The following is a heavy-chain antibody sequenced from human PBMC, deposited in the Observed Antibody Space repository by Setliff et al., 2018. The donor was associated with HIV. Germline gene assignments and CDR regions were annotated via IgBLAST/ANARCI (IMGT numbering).Heavy chain of an antibody. D-gene: IGHD3-22*01. J-gene: IGHJ3*02. V-gene: IGHV1-3*01. CDR1: GYTFTSYA. CDR2: INAGNGNT. CDR3: ASPLGSSGYGAFDI. Sequence: ASVKVSCKASGYTFTSYAMHWVRQAPGQRLEWMGWINAGNGNTKYSQKFQGRVTITRDTSASTACMELSSLRSEDTAVYYCASPLGSSGYGAFDIWGQGTMVTVSS.